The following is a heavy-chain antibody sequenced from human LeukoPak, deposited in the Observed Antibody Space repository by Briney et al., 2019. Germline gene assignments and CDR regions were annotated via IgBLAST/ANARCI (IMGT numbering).Heavy chain of an antibody. J-gene: IGHJ5*02. CDR2: INYSGST. Sequence: SETLSLTWTGSGCAISSSSYYWGCIRQRPGKGLEWNGGINYSGSTSYNPSLKSRVTISVDTSKNQFSLKLSSVTAADTAVYYCAGLRTYSSGWYGWSGFDPWGQGTLVTVSS. D-gene: IGHD6-19*01. V-gene: IGHV4-39*01. CDR1: GCAISSSSYY. CDR3: AGLRTYSSGWYGWSGFDP.